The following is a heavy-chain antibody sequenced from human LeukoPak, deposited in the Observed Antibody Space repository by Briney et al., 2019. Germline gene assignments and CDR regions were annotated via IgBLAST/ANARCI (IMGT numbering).Heavy chain of an antibody. CDR2: INPNSGGT. V-gene: IGHV1-2*02. CDR1: GYTFTGYY. CDR3: ARVVDERLVVPAAMGPYYYYMDV. J-gene: IGHJ6*03. D-gene: IGHD2-2*01. Sequence: ASVKVSCKASGYTFTGYYMHWVRQAPGQGLEWMGWINPNSGGTNYAQKLQGRVTMTTDTSTSTAYMELRSLRSDDTAVYYCARVVDERLVVPAAMGPYYYYMDVWGKGTTVTVSS.